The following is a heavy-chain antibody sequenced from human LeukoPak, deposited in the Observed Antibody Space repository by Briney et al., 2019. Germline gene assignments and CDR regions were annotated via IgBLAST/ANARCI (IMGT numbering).Heavy chain of an antibody. CDR3: ARSSSWYCSDY. D-gene: IGHD6-13*01. CDR2: ISSSSSTI. CDR1: GFTFSSYS. Sequence: GGSLRLSCAASGFTFSSYSMNWVRQAPGKGLEWVSYISSSSSTIYYADSVKGRFTISRDNAKNSLYLQMNSLRAEDTAVYYCARSSSWYCSDYWGQGTLVTVSS. V-gene: IGHV3-48*01. J-gene: IGHJ4*02.